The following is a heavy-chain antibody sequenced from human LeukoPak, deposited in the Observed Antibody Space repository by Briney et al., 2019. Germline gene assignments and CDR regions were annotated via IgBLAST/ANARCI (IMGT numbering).Heavy chain of an antibody. CDR1: GFTFSSYG. D-gene: IGHD4-17*01. J-gene: IGHJ4*02. CDR3: ARDETVTTGFDY. CDR2: IWYDGSNK. V-gene: IGHV3-33*01. Sequence: GGSLRLPCAASGFTFSSYGMHWVRQAPGKGLEWVAVIWYDGSNKYYADSVKGRFTISRDNSKNTLYLQMNSLRAEDTAVYYCARDETVTTGFDYWGQGTLVTVSS.